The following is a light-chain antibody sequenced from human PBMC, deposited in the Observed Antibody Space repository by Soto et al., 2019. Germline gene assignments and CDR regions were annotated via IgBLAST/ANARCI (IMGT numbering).Light chain of an antibody. Sequence: QSVLTQPRSVSGSPGQSVTISCTGTSSDVGGYNYVSWHQQHPGKAPKLMIYDVSKRPSGVPDRFSGSKSGNTASLTISGLQAEDEADYYCCSYAGSYTGVFGGGTKLTVL. CDR1: SSDVGGYNY. V-gene: IGLV2-11*01. J-gene: IGLJ2*01. CDR2: DVS. CDR3: CSYAGSYTGV.